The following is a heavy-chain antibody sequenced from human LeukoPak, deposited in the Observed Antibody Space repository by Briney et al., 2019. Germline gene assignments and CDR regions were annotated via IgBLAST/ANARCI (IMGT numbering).Heavy chain of an antibody. D-gene: IGHD3-16*01. Sequence: GGSLRLSCAASGFTFTTYWMSWVRQAPGKGLEWVAIIKHDGSETYYVDSVKGRFTISRDNAKNSLYLQMNSLRAEDTAVYYCVRDKPSTNGLRGSYFDYWGQGTLVTVSS. J-gene: IGHJ4*02. CDR3: VRDKPSTNGLRGSYFDY. V-gene: IGHV3-7*01. CDR2: IKHDGSET. CDR1: GFTFTTYW.